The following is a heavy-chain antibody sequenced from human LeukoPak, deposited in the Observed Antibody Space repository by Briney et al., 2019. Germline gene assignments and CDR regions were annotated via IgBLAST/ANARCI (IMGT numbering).Heavy chain of an antibody. V-gene: IGHV1-69*13. D-gene: IGHD2-2*01. CDR1: GGTFSTFP. Sequence: ASVKVSCKAAGGTFSTFPVSWVRQAPGQGLEWVGGIIPIFGATTYAQNFQDRVTITADESTGTAYMELSSLTSDDTAVYYCARVPPYCPTTSCYAPFDHWGQGTLVTVSS. CDR2: IIPIFGAT. J-gene: IGHJ5*02. CDR3: ARVPPYCPTTSCYAPFDH.